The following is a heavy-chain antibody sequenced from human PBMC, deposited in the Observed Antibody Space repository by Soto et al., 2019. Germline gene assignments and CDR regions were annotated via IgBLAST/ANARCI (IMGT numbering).Heavy chain of an antibody. CDR3: ARNQLLYTKGYYYYGMDV. D-gene: IGHD2-2*01. CDR1: GYTFTGYY. V-gene: IGHV1-2*02. CDR2: INPNSGGT. J-gene: IGHJ6*02. Sequence: ASVKVSCKASGYTFTGYYMHWVRQAPGQGLEWMGWINPNSGGTNYAQKFQGRVTMTRDTSISTAYMELSRLRSDDTAVYYCARNQLLYTKGYYYYGMDVWGQGTTVTVSS.